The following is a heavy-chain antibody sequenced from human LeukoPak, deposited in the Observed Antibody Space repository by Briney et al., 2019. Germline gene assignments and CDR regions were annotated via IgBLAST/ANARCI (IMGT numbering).Heavy chain of an antibody. J-gene: IGHJ4*02. V-gene: IGHV3-15*01. D-gene: IGHD6-19*01. Sequence: GGSLRLSCGASGFTVSNTGMSWVRQAPGKGLEWVGRIRRKSDGGTTDYAAPVKGRFTISGEDSKNTLYLEMNSLNTEDTAVYYCITDKNSGWFGIFDSWGQGTLVTVSS. CDR2: IRRKSDGGTT. CDR1: GFTVSNTG. CDR3: ITDKNSGWFGIFDS.